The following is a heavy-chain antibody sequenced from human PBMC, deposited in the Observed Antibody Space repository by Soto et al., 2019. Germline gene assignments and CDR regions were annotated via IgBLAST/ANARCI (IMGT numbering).Heavy chain of an antibody. J-gene: IGHJ6*03. CDR3: ARERVVIISDYYYDMDV. V-gene: IGHV3-33*01. CDR2: IWYDGSNK. Sequence: PGGSLRLSCAASGFTFSSYGMHWVRQAPGKGLEWVAVIWYDGSNKYYADSVKGRFTISRDNSKNTLYLQMNSLRAEDTAVYYCARERVVIISDYYYDMDVWGKGTTVTVSS. CDR1: GFTFSSYG. D-gene: IGHD3-3*01.